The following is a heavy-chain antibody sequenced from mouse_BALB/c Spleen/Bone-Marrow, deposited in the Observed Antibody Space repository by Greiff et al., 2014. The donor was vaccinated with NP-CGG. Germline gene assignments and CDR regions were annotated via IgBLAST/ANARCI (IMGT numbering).Heavy chain of an antibody. CDR3: ASPSWFAY. Sequence: EVKLVESGPGLVKPSQSLSLTCTVPGYSITSDYAWNWIRQFPGNKLEWMGYISYSGSTSYNPSLKSRISITRDTSKNQFFLQLNSVTTEDTATYYCASPSWFAYWGQGTLVTVSA. J-gene: IGHJ3*01. CDR1: GYSITSDYA. CDR2: ISYSGST. V-gene: IGHV3-2*02.